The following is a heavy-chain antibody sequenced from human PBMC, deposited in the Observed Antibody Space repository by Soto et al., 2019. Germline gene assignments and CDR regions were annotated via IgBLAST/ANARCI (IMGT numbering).Heavy chain of an antibody. CDR1: GYTFTSYY. V-gene: IGHV1-46*01. Sequence: QVQLVQSGAEVKKPGASVKVSCKASGYTFTSYYMNWVRQAPGQGLEWIGKINSSGGSTRYAQKFQGRVPITRDTSTSTVDMELRSLRSEDTAVYYCARDRRWLQSNYYYFGTDVWGQGTTVTVSS. J-gene: IGHJ6*02. D-gene: IGHD5-12*01. CDR2: INSSGGST. CDR3: ARDRRWLQSNYYYFGTDV.